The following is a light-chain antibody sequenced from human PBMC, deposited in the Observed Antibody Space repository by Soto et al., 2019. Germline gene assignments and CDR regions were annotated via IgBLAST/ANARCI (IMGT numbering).Light chain of an antibody. CDR2: LGS. CDR1: QSLLHSNAFNY. J-gene: IGKJ2*01. Sequence: DIVMTQSPLSLPVTPGEPASISCRSSQSLLHSNAFNYLDWYLQKPGQSPQLLIYLGSNWASGVPDRFSGSGSGTDFTLRISRVEAEDVGVYYCMQALESPRTFGQGTKLDIK. CDR3: MQALESPRT. V-gene: IGKV2-28*01.